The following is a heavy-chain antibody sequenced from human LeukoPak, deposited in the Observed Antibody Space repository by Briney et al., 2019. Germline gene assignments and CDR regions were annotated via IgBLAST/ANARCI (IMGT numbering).Heavy chain of an antibody. CDR3: ARYLALWAFDI. J-gene: IGHJ3*02. CDR1: GGSFSGYY. CDR2: IYHSGST. D-gene: IGHD2-21*01. Sequence: SSETLSLTCAVYGGSFSGYYWSWIRQPPGKGLEWIGYIYHSGSTYYNPSLKSRVTISVDRSKNQFSLKLSSVTAADTAVYYCARYLALWAFDIWGQGTMVTVSS. V-gene: IGHV4-30-2*01.